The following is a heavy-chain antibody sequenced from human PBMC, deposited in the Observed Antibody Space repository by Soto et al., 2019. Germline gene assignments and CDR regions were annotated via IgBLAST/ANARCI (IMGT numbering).Heavy chain of an antibody. D-gene: IGHD3-9*01. Sequence: SETLSLTCTVSGGSISSSSYYWGWIRQPPGKGLEWIGSIYYSGSTYYNPSLKSRVTISVDTSKNQFSLKLSSVTAADTAVYYCATLPYDILTGYYLGSYYYYGMDVWGQGTTVT. CDR2: IYYSGST. J-gene: IGHJ6*02. V-gene: IGHV4-39*01. CDR3: ATLPYDILTGYYLGSYYYYGMDV. CDR1: GGSISSSSYY.